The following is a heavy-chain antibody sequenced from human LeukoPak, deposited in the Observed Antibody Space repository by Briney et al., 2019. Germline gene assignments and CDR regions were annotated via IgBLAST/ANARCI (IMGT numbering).Heavy chain of an antibody. J-gene: IGHJ4*02. CDR1: GYSFTSYW. CDR2: IYPGDSDT. CDR3: ARRDYDILTGYYNYFDY. V-gene: IGHV5-51*01. Sequence: GESLKISCKCSGYSFTSYWIGWVRQMPGKGLEWMGIIYPGDSDTRYSPSFQGQVTISAHKSISTAYLQWSSLKASDTAMYYCARRDYDILTGYYNYFDYWGQGTLVTVSS. D-gene: IGHD3-9*01.